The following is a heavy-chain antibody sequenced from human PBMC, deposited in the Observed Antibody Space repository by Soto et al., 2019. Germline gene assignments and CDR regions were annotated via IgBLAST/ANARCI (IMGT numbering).Heavy chain of an antibody. CDR3: ARLRRDWGDAFDL. V-gene: IGHV1-69*01. D-gene: IGHD3-16*01. CDR1: GGPFGSSA. CDR2: IIPVFDKA. Sequence: QVQLVQSGADVKKPGSSVKVSCKTSGGPFGSSAISWVRQAPAQGLEWMGEIIPVFDKANYAQNFQGRLTITADEPTGTVFMLLSRLRSEDTAVYFCARLRRDWGDAFDLWGLGTFVTVSS. J-gene: IGHJ3*01.